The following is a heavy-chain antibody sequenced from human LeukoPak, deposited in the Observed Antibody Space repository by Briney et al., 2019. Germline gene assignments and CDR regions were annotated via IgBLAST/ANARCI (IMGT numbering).Heavy chain of an antibody. Sequence: SETLSLTCTGSGGSISSYYWSWIRQPAGKGLEWIGRIYTSGSTNYNPSLKSRVTMSVDTSKNQFSVKLSSVTAADTAVYYCARGQHRYSSSWYFDYWGQGTLVTVSS. D-gene: IGHD6-13*01. CDR3: ARGQHRYSSSWYFDY. J-gene: IGHJ4*02. V-gene: IGHV4-4*07. CDR1: GGSISSYY. CDR2: IYTSGST.